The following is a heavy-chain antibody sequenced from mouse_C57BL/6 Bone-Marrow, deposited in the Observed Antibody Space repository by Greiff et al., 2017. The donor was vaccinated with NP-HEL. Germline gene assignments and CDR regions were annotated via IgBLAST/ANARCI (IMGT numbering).Heavy chain of an antibody. Sequence: DVQLQESVAELVRPGASVKLSCTASGFNIKNTYMHWVKQRPEQGLEWIGRIDPANGNTKYAPKFQGKATITADTSSNTAYLQLSSLTSEDPAIYYCARRRYYGSSYEDYWGQGTTLTVSS. CDR1: GFNIKNTY. CDR2: IDPANGNT. V-gene: IGHV14-3*01. J-gene: IGHJ2*01. D-gene: IGHD1-1*01. CDR3: ARRRYYGSSYEDY.